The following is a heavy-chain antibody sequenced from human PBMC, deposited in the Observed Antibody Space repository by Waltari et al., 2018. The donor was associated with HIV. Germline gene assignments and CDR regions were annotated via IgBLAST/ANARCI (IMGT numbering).Heavy chain of an antibody. CDR2: SSHNGRT. D-gene: IGHD2-15*01. Sequence: QVQLQQWGAGLLKPSETLSLTCAVYGGSFGGYFWSWIRQSPGKGLEWIGESSHNGRTNYNPSLQRQVTRSVERSKNQFSRKLKSVTAADTATYYGAGSIVVVVSTRTNWFDPWGQGTLVIVSS. V-gene: IGHV4-34*02. CDR1: GGSFGGYF. CDR3: AGSIVVVVSTRTNWFDP. J-gene: IGHJ5*02.